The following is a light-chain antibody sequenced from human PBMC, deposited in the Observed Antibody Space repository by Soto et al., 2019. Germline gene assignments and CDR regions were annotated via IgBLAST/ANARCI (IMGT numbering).Light chain of an antibody. V-gene: IGKV3-20*01. CDR1: QSVSSSF. Sequence: EIVLTQSPGTLSLSPGERATLSCRASQSVSSSFLAWYQQKPGQAPRLLIYGASNRATGFPDRFSGSGSGTDFTLTISRLEPEDFATYYCQQLNSYPLFGQGTRLEIK. CDR2: GAS. J-gene: IGKJ5*01. CDR3: QQLNSYPL.